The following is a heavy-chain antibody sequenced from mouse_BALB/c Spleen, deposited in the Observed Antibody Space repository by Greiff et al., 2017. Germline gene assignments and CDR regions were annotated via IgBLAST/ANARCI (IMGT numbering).Heavy chain of an antibody. Sequence: EVKVVESGAELVKPGASVKLSCTASGFNIKDTYLHWVKQRPEQGLEWIGRIDPANGNTKYDPKFQGKATITADTSSNTAYLQLSSLTSEDTAVYYCASYGNYKFAYWGQGTLVTVSA. V-gene: IGHV14-3*02. J-gene: IGHJ3*01. CDR1: GFNIKDTY. CDR3: ASYGNYKFAY. D-gene: IGHD2-1*01. CDR2: IDPANGNT.